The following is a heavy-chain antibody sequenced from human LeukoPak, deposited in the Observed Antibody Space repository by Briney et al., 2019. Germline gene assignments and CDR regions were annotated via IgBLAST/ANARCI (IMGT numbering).Heavy chain of an antibody. V-gene: IGHV3-7*01. J-gene: IGHJ3*02. CDR3: ARDLGHTYYYDSSGNESVDAFDI. CDR2: IKQDGSEK. CDR1: GFTFSSYW. Sequence: PGGSLRLSCAASGFTFSSYWMSWVRQAPGKGLEWVANIKQDGSEKYYVDSVKGRFTISRDNAKNSLYLQMNSLRAEDTAVYYCARDLGHTYYYDSSGNESVDAFDIWSQGTMVTVSS. D-gene: IGHD3-22*01.